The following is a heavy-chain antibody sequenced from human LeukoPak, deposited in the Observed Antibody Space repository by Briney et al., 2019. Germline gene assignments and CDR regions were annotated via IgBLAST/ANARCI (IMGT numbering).Heavy chain of an antibody. V-gene: IGHV3-23*01. CDR1: GFTFSNYA. J-gene: IGHJ4*02. D-gene: IGHD5-12*01. Sequence: HPGGSLRLSCAASGFTFSNYAMSWVRQAPGMGLGWVSTLSDSGHSTYSADSVKGRFTISRDNSKNTLYLQMNSLRAVDTAVYYCAKDLMVATTYYFDYWGQGTLVTVSS. CDR3: AKDLMVATTYYFDY. CDR2: LSDSGHST.